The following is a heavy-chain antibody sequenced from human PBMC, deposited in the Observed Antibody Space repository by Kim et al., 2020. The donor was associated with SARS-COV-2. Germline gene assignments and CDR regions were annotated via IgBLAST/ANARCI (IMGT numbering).Heavy chain of an antibody. Sequence: GGSLRLSCVASGFDFSVYSMNWVRQAPGKGLEWLSYIVGDSGTIKYADSVRGRFTVSRDNAKNSLYLQMNSLRAEDTGVYFCVRDNWMASPGYYDPWGR. CDR1: GFDFSVYS. CDR2: IVGDSGTI. J-gene: IGHJ2*01. V-gene: IGHV3-48*04. CDR3: VRDNWMASPGYYDP. D-gene: IGHD1-20*01.